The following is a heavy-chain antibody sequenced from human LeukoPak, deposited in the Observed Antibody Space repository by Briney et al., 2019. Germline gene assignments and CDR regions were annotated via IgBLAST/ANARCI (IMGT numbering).Heavy chain of an antibody. J-gene: IGHJ6*02. CDR3: ARDHSLYGMDV. CDR1: GFTFSSYS. Sequence: GGSLRLSCAASGFTFSSYSMNWVRQAPGKGLEWVSSISSSSSYIYYADSVKGRFTISRDNAKNSLYLQMNSLRAEDTAVYYCARDHSLYGMDVWGQGTTVTVSS. V-gene: IGHV3-21*01. CDR2: ISSSSSYI. D-gene: IGHD6-13*01.